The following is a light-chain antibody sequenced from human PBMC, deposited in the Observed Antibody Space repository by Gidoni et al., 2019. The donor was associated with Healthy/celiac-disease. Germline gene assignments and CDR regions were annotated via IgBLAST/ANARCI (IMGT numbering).Light chain of an antibody. Sequence: EIVLTQPPATLSVSPGERATLSCRASQSVRSNLAWYQQKPGQAPRLLIYGASTRATGIPARFSGSGSGTEFTLTISSLQSEDFAVYYCQQYNNWPGTFGQGTKVEIK. J-gene: IGKJ1*01. CDR1: QSVRSN. V-gene: IGKV3-15*01. CDR2: GAS. CDR3: QQYNNWPGT.